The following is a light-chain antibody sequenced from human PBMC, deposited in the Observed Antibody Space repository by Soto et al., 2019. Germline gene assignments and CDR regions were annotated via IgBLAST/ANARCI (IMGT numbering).Light chain of an antibody. CDR2: GAS. CDR1: QSVRSN. J-gene: IGKJ1*01. Sequence: EVVMTQSPATLSVSPGERVTLSCRASQSVRSNLAWYQQKPGQSPRLLIYGASTRATGIPARFSGSGSGTEFTLTISSLQSEDFAVYYCQQRNNWPWTFGQGTKVDIK. CDR3: QQRNNWPWT. V-gene: IGKV3-15*01.